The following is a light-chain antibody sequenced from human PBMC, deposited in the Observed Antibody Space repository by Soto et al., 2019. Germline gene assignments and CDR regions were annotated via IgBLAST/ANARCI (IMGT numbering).Light chain of an antibody. Sequence: VLTQPPSVSGSPGQSVTISCTGTSSDVGSYNRVSWYQQPPGTAPKLMIYEVSNRPSGVPDRFSGSKSGNTASLTISGLQAEDEADYYCSSYTSSSTYVFGPGNKVTVL. CDR2: EVS. CDR3: SSYTSSSTYV. V-gene: IGLV2-18*02. J-gene: IGLJ1*01. CDR1: SSDVGSYNR.